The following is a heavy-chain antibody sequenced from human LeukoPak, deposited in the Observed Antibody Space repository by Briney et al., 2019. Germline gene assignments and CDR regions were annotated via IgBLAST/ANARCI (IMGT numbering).Heavy chain of an antibody. V-gene: IGHV1-69*01. CDR2: IIPIFGTA. Sequence: KISCKGSGYHFFGYWIVWVRPMPGKGLEWMGIIPIFGTANYAQKFQGRVTITADESTSTAYMELSSLRSEDTAVYYCARDRAGWARLDYWGQGTLVTVSS. J-gene: IGHJ4*02. CDR3: ARDRAGWARLDY. D-gene: IGHD5-24*01. CDR1: GYHFFGYW.